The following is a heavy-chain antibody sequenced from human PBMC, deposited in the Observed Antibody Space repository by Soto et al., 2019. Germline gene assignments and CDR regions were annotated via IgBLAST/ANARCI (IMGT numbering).Heavy chain of an antibody. CDR3: ARVGGNTAMAN. Sequence: LSLTCAVSGGSLNNGGYSWGWVRRPPGKGLEYIASIYYSGSTYYNPSLKSRVTISLDKSKNQFSPNLNSVTAADTAVYYCARVGGNTAMANWGQGTLVTVSS. V-gene: IGHV4-30-2*01. CDR2: IYYSGST. CDR1: GGSLNNGGYS. D-gene: IGHD5-18*01. J-gene: IGHJ4*02.